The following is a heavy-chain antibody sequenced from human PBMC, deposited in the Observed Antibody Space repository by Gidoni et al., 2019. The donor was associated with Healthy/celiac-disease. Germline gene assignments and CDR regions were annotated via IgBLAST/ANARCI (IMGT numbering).Heavy chain of an antibody. D-gene: IGHD6-13*01. CDR3: AVSSSPPLGY. Sequence: VNWVKSGAEGRKPGPSLRASATAQGYTFTSYGISWVRQAPGQGLEWMGWISAYNGNTNYAQKLQGRVTMTTDTSTSTAYMELRSLRSDDTAVYYCAVSSSPPLGYWGQGTLVTVSS. J-gene: IGHJ4*02. CDR1: GYTFTSYG. V-gene: IGHV1-18*01. CDR2: ISAYNGNT.